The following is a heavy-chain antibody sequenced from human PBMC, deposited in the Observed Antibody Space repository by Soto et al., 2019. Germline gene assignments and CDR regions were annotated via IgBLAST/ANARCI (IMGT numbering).Heavy chain of an antibody. CDR1: VFTFSIYW. J-gene: IGHJ6*02. CDR2: KKQDGSEK. D-gene: IGHD6-19*01. CDR3: AREGPKFWAVANYYYYYGMDV. Sequence: GRPLRLSYAASVFTFSIYWMRMVRQTPGKGLECLVNKKQDGSEKYYVDYVKGRFTISRDNAKNSLYMQMNSLRDEDTAVYYCAREGPKFWAVANYYYYYGMDVWGQGT. V-gene: IGHV3-7*03.